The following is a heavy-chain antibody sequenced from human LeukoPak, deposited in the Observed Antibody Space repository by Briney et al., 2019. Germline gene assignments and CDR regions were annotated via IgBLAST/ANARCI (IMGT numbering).Heavy chain of an antibody. CDR3: AREAPGGYFDY. J-gene: IGHJ4*02. D-gene: IGHD3-16*01. CDR1: VYTFTTYF. CDR2: INTSAGST. V-gene: IGHV1-46*01. Sequence: ASVKVSCKASVYTFTTYFLHWVRQAPGQGLEWMGMINTSAGSTNYAQNFQGRVTMTRDTSTSTVYMDLTSLRSEDTAVYYCAREAPGGYFDYWAQGTLVTVSS.